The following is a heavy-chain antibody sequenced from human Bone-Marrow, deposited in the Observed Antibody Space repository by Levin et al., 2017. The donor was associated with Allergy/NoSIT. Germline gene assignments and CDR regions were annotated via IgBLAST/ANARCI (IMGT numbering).Heavy chain of an antibody. D-gene: IGHD2-21*02. CDR1: GFTVSTYW. J-gene: IGHJ2*01. CDR3: ARINCDGDCNGRDWYFDL. CDR2: FNGDGSRT. Sequence: GGSLRLSCAASGFTVSTYWMHWVRQVPGKGPVWVSRFNGDGSRTYYADSVKGRFTTSRDNADNTVYLQMNSLRAEDTAVYYCARINCDGDCNGRDWYFDLWGRGTLVTVS. V-gene: IGHV3-74*01.